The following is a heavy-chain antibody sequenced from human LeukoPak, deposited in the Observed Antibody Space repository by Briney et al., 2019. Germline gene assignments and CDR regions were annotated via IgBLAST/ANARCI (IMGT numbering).Heavy chain of an antibody. CDR1: GYTFTSYY. V-gene: IGHV1-2*02. D-gene: IGHD3/OR15-3a*01. J-gene: IGHJ4*02. CDR3: ATGLGVLDPEANS. Sequence: ASVKVSCKASGYTFTSYYMHWVRQAPGQGLEWMGMIIPSDGYTSYAKQFQGRFTMTRDTSISTAYMELTRLRSDDTAVYYCATGLGVLDPEANSWGQGTLVTVSS. CDR2: IIPSDGYT.